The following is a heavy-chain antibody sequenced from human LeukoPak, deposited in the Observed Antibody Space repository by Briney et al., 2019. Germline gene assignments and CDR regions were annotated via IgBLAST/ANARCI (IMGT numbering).Heavy chain of an antibody. CDR1: GGSISSYY. V-gene: IGHV4-59*12. CDR3: ARDQGGPDFDY. CDR2: IHYSGST. J-gene: IGHJ4*02. D-gene: IGHD1-14*01. Sequence: PSETLSLTCTVSGGSISSYYWSWIRQPPGKGLEWIGYIHYSGSTNYNPSLKSRVTISVDTSKNQFSLKLSSVTAADTAVYYCARDQGGPDFDYWGQGTLVTVSS.